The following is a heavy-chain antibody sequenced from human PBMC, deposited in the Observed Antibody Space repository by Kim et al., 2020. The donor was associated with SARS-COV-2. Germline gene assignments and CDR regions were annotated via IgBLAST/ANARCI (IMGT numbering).Heavy chain of an antibody. CDR3: AREGVLRYFDWSRYYYYGMDV. D-gene: IGHD3-9*01. V-gene: IGHV1-3*01. CDR1: GYTFTSYA. Sequence: ASVKVSCKASGYTFTSYAMHWVRQAPGQRLEWMGWINAGNGNTKYSQKFQGRVTITRDTSASTAYMELSSLRSEDTPVYYCAREGVLRYFDWSRYYYYGMDVWGQGTTVTVSS. CDR2: INAGNGNT. J-gene: IGHJ6*02.